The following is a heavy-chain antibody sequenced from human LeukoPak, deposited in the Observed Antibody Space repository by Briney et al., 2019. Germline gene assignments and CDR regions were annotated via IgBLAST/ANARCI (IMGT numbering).Heavy chain of an antibody. Sequence: SETLSLTCAVYGGSFSGYYWSWIRQPPGKGLEWIGEINHSGSTNYNPSLKSRVTISVDTSKNQFSLKLSSVTAADTAVYYCATFDYYDSSGTLLGYWDQGTLVTVSS. D-gene: IGHD3-22*01. CDR1: GGSFSGYY. V-gene: IGHV4-34*01. CDR2: INHSGST. CDR3: ATFDYYDSSGTLLGY. J-gene: IGHJ4*02.